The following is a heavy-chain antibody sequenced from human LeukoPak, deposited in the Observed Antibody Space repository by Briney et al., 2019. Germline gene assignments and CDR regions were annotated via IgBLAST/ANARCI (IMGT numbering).Heavy chain of an antibody. V-gene: IGHV1-69*13. CDR1: GYTFTSYD. J-gene: IGHJ4*02. D-gene: IGHD2-21*01. CDR3: ARRSRYWGGEYFNY. Sequence: SVKVSCKASGYTFTSYDINWVRQAPGQGLEWMGGIIPIFGTANYAQKFQGRVTITAGESTSTAYMELSSLRSEDTAVYYCARRSRYWGGEYFNYWGQGTLVTVSS. CDR2: IIPIFGTA.